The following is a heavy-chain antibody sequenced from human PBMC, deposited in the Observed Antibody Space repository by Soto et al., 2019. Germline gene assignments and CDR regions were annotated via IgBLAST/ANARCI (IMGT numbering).Heavy chain of an antibody. CDR1: GFTFSSYA. Sequence: QVQLVESGGGVVQPGRSLRLSCAASGFTFSSYAMHWVRQAPGKGLEWVAVISYDGSNKYYADSVKGRFTISRDNSKNTLYLQMNSLRAEDTAVYYCERDLLSSSWFDAFDIWGQGTMVTVSS. J-gene: IGHJ3*02. V-gene: IGHV3-30-3*01. CDR3: ERDLLSSSWFDAFDI. CDR2: ISYDGSNK. D-gene: IGHD6-13*01.